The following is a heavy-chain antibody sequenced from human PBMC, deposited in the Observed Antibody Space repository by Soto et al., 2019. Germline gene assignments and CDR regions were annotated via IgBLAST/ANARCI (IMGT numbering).Heavy chain of an antibody. V-gene: IGHV1-18*01. CDR2: ISAYNGNT. Sequence: QVQLVQSGAEVKKPGASVKVSCKASGYTFTSYGISWVRQAPGQGLEWMGWISAYNGNTNYAQKLQGRVTMTTDTSTSTASMELRSLRSDDTAVYYCARAPRPTGTTPPTTYYLDYWGPGTLVTVSS. CDR1: GYTFTSYG. D-gene: IGHD1-1*01. CDR3: ARAPRPTGTTPPTTYYLDY. J-gene: IGHJ4*02.